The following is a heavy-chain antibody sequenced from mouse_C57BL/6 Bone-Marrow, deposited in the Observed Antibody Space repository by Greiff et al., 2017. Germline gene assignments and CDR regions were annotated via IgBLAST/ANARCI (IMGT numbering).Heavy chain of an antibody. CDR2: IYPGSGST. J-gene: IGHJ1*03. V-gene: IGHV1-55*01. Sequence: QVQLQQPGAELVKPGASVKMSCKASGYTFTSYWITWVKQRPGQGLEWIGDIYPGSGSTNYNEKFKSKATLTVDTSSSTAYMQLSSLTSEDSAVYYCSSNPLHYYGSSYWYFDVWGTGTTVTVSS. D-gene: IGHD1-1*01. CDR3: SSNPLHYYGSSYWYFDV. CDR1: GYTFTSYW.